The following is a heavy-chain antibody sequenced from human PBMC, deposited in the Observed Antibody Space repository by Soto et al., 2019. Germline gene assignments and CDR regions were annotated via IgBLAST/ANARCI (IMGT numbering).Heavy chain of an antibody. CDR2: IYYSGST. Sequence: SXTLSLTCTVSGGSISSGGYYWSWIRQQPGKGLEWIGYIYYSGSTYYNPSLKSRVTISVDTSKNQFSLKLSSVTAADTAVYYCATYFDWLTPAGTFDYWGQGTLVTVSS. V-gene: IGHV4-31*03. J-gene: IGHJ4*02. CDR3: ATYFDWLTPAGTFDY. CDR1: GGSISSGGYY. D-gene: IGHD3-9*01.